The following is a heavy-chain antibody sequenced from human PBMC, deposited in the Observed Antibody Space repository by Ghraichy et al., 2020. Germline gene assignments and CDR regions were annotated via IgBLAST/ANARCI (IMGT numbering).Heavy chain of an antibody. J-gene: IGHJ3*02. CDR1: GASVTSSRAS. V-gene: IGHV6-1*01. Sequence: SQTLSLTCAISGASVTSSRASWNWIRQSPSKGLEWLGSTYYRSKWYNDYSVSVKSRIKINPDTSKNQFSLQLNSVTPEDTAVYYCARSWCFGELGTDGFDIWGQGTLVTVSS. CDR2: TYYRSKWYN. CDR3: ARSWCFGELGTDGFDI. D-gene: IGHD3-10*01.